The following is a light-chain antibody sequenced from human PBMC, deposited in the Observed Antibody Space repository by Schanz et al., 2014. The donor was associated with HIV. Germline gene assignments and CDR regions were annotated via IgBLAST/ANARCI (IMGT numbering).Light chain of an antibody. V-gene: IGLV2-14*03. Sequence: QSALTQPTSVSGSPGQSITISCTVASSDVGDFNFVSWYQQHPGKAPKLMIYDFSDRPSGISSRFSGSKSGNTASLTISALQAEDEADYYCNSYTSSSTLVFGGGTKLTVL. CDR2: DFS. CDR3: NSYTSSSTLV. J-gene: IGLJ2*01. CDR1: SSDVGDFNF.